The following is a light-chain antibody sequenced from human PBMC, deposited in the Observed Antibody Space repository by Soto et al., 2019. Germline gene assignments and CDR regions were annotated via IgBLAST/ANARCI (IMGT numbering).Light chain of an antibody. CDR2: DAS. V-gene: IGKV1-33*01. CDR1: QDISNY. Sequence: DIQMTQSPSSLSASVGDRVTITCQASQDISNYLNWYQQKPGKAPKLLIYDASNLETGVPSRFSGSGSRTDFTFTISSLQPEDTATYYCQQYDNPFTFGGGTKVEIK. CDR3: QQYDNPFT. J-gene: IGKJ4*01.